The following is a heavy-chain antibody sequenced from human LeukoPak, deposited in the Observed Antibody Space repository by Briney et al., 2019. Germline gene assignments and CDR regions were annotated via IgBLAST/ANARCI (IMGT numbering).Heavy chain of an antibody. Sequence: AASVKVSCKASAYTFTGYYIHWVRQAPGQGLEWMGWINPNNGDTKYAQRFQGRITMTRDTSINTAYLELSRLRSDDTALYYCARDYSYDYYYMDVWGKGTPVTVSS. CDR2: INPNNGDT. J-gene: IGHJ6*03. D-gene: IGHD4-11*01. CDR1: AYTFTGYY. CDR3: ARDYSYDYYYMDV. V-gene: IGHV1-2*02.